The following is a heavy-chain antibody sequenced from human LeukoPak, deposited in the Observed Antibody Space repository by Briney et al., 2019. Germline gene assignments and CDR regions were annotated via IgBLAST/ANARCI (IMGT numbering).Heavy chain of an antibody. V-gene: IGHV3-7*04. CDR3: VRGSGWFLY. Sequence: GGSLRLSCAASGFTFGYHWMSWVRQAPGKGLEWVATIKEDGSEKQYVDSVKGRFTISRDNAKSSLYLQMNSLRVEDMAVYYCVRGSGWFLYWGQGTLVTVSS. CDR1: GFTFGYHW. J-gene: IGHJ4*02. CDR2: IKEDGSEK. D-gene: IGHD6-19*01.